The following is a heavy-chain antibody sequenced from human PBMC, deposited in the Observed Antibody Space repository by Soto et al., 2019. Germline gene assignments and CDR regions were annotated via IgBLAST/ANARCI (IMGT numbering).Heavy chain of an antibody. CDR3: ARDSPPSLYYDSSGYGRTSYCGMDV. D-gene: IGHD3-22*01. Sequence: SETLSLTCAVYGGSFSGYYWSWIRQPPGKGLEWIGEINHSGSTNYNPSLKSRVTISVDTSKNQFSLKLSSVTAADTAVYYCARDSPPSLYYDSSGYGRTSYCGMDVWGQGTTVTVSS. CDR2: INHSGST. J-gene: IGHJ6*02. CDR1: GGSFSGYY. V-gene: IGHV4-34*01.